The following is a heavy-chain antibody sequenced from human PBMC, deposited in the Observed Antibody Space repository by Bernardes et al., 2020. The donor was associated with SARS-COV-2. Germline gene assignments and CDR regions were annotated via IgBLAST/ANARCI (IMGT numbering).Heavy chain of an antibody. CDR2: IRDYDSRT. D-gene: IGHD3-10*01. CDR1: GFTVSNTW. V-gene: IGHV3-74*01. CDR3: ARDMVGPYDQ. J-gene: IGHJ5*02. Sequence: GGSLRLSCAASGFTVSNTWIHWVRPVPGKGLVWVSRIRDYDSRTDYADSVKGRFTMSRDNAKNTVNLQMNNLRVEDTAIYYCARDMVGPYDQWGQGTLVTVSA.